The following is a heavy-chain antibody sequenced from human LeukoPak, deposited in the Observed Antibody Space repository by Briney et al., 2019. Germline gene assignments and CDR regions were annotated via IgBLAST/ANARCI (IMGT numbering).Heavy chain of an antibody. CDR3: AXXSVTYYDFDY. CDR2: IYYSGST. Sequence: SETLSLTCTVSGGSISSYYWSWIRQPPGKGLEWIGYIYYSGSTNYNPSLMSRVTISVDTSKNQFSLKLSSVTAADTAVYYCAXXSVTYYDFDYWGQGTLVTVSS. D-gene: IGHD1-26*01. V-gene: IGHV4-59*08. CDR1: GGSISSYY. J-gene: IGHJ4*02.